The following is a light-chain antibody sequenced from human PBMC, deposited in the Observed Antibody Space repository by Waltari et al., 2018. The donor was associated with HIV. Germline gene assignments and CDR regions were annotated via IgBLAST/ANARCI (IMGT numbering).Light chain of an antibody. CDR1: SSNIGRNY. Sequence: QSVMTQPPSASGTPGQRVTISCSGSSSNIGRNYVNWYQQLPGTTPKLLIYRNNPRPSGVPDRFAGSKSGTSASLAISGLRSEDEAEYYCAAWDDSLSGSWVFGGGTQVTVL. J-gene: IGLJ3*02. CDR2: RNN. V-gene: IGLV1-47*01. CDR3: AAWDDSLSGSWV.